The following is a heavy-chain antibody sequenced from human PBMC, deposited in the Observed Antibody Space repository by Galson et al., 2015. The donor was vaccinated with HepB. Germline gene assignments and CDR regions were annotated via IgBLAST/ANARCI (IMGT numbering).Heavy chain of an antibody. V-gene: IGHV1-18*01. CDR3: AREGRQLEGGENWFDP. D-gene: IGHD1-1*01. CDR2: ISAYNGNT. CDR1: GYTFTSYG. J-gene: IGHJ5*02. Sequence: KVSCKASGYTFTSYGISWVRQAPGQGLEWMGWISAYNGNTNYAQKLQGRVTMTTDTSTSTAYMELRSLRSDDAAVYYCAREGRQLEGGENWFDPWGQGTLVTVSS.